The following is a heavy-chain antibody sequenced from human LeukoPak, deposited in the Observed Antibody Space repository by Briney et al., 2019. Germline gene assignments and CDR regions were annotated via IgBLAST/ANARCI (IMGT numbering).Heavy chain of an antibody. V-gene: IGHV4-34*01. CDR2: INHSGST. D-gene: IGHD5-12*01. CDR3: AGPRLRLNY. Sequence: PSKTLSLTCAVYGGSFSGYYWSWIRQPPGKGLEWIGEINHSGSTNYNPSLKSRVTISVDTSKNQFSLKLSSVTAADTAVYYCAGPRLRLNYWGQGTLVTVSS. CDR1: GGSFSGYY. J-gene: IGHJ4*02.